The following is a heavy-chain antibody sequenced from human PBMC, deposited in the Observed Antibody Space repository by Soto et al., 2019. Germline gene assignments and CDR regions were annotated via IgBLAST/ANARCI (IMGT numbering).Heavy chain of an antibody. J-gene: IGHJ4*02. Sequence: GGSLRLSCAASGFTFSSYAMSWVRQAPGKGLEWVSAISGSGGSTYYADSVKGRFTISRDNSKNTLYLQMNSLRAEGTAVYYCAKDHGGNSGLFDYWGQGTLVTVSS. D-gene: IGHD2-21*02. V-gene: IGHV3-23*01. CDR3: AKDHGGNSGLFDY. CDR1: GFTFSSYA. CDR2: ISGSGGST.